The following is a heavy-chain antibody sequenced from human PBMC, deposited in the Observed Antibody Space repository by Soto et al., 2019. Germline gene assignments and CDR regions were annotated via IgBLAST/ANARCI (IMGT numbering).Heavy chain of an antibody. CDR1: GFSFSGYS. CDR2: IQHDASTI. D-gene: IGHD5-18*01. CDR3: VRVAWGYSFANGMGD. V-gene: IGHV3-30*02. Sequence: PGGSLRLSCAASGFSFSGYSMHWVRQAPDKGLEWVAVIQHDASTIYYADSVKGRFTISRDNSKSILYLQMNDLTAEDTAIYYCVRVAWGYSFANGMGDWRQEPTVTVSS. J-gene: IGHJ6*02.